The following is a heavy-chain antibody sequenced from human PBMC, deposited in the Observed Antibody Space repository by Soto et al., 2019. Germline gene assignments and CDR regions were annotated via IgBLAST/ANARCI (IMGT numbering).Heavy chain of an antibody. CDR1: GYNFTDYA. J-gene: IGHJ4*02. D-gene: IGHD3-3*01. V-gene: IGHV1-3*01. Sequence: ASVKVSCKASGYNFTDYAIQWVRQAPGQRLEWMGWINAGNGNTKYSQKFQGRVAITRDTSASTAYIELSSLRSEDTAVYYCAREHDFWIGYCFDYWGQLTLVTISS. CDR2: INAGNGNT. CDR3: AREHDFWIGYCFDY.